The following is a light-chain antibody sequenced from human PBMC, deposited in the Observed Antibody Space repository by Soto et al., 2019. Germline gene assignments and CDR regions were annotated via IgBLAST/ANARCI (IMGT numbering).Light chain of an antibody. CDR2: AAS. CDR1: QSIDTY. V-gene: IGKV1-39*01. J-gene: IGKJ2*01. Sequence: DIQMTQSPSSLSASFGDRVTLTCRASQSIDTYLNWYQQKPGTAPKLLMYAASTLHSGVPSRFSGSGSGTDVTLNISSLQREDFATYFCQQSHSTPYTFGQGTKRE. CDR3: QQSHSTPYT.